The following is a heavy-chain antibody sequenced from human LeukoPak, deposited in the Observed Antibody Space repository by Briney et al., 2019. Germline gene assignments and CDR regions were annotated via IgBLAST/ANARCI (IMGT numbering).Heavy chain of an antibody. CDR1: GGSIGSYY. D-gene: IGHD6-6*01. CDR2: IYYSGST. J-gene: IGHJ4*02. CDR3: ARGKYSSLY. Sequence: PSETLSLTCTVSGGSIGSYYWSWIRQPPGKGLEWIGYIYYSGSTNYNPSLKGRVTISVDTSKNQFSLKLSSVTAADTAVYYCARGKYSSLYWGQGTLVTVSS. V-gene: IGHV4-59*01.